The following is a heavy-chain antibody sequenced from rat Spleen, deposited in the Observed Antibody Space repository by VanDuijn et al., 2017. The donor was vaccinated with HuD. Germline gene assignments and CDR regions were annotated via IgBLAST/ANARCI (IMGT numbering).Heavy chain of an antibody. J-gene: IGHJ2*01. V-gene: IGHV4-2*01. CDR2: INKDSRTI. Sequence: EVRLVESGGGLVQPGGSLKLSCAASGFNFKDYWMGWVRQAPGKGLEWIGEINKDSRTIKYSPSLKDKFTIFRDNAQSTLYLQMNKLGTEDTAIYFCVRGASGINFWGRGFMVTVSS. D-gene: IGHD1-4*01. CDR1: GFNFKDYW. CDR3: VRGASGINF.